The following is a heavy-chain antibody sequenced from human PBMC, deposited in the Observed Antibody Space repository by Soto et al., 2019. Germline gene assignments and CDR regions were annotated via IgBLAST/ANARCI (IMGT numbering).Heavy chain of an antibody. J-gene: IGHJ2*01. CDR1: GSITSSTYY. CDR2: IYYSGSTY. V-gene: IGHV4-39*01. Sequence: QLQLQESGPGLVKPSETLSLTCAVSGSITSSTYYWGWVRQPPGKGLEWIGIIYYSGSTYYYNPSLARRVSSSVDTSRDQFTLQLSSVTAADTAVYYGARRGYGGSYLYFDLWGRGTLVTVSS. CDR3: ARRGYGGSYLYFDL. D-gene: IGHD4-17*01.